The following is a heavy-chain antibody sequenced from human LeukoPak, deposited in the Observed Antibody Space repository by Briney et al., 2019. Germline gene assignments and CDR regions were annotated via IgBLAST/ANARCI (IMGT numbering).Heavy chain of an antibody. J-gene: IGHJ4*02. CDR1: GFTFSSYG. CDR2: ITGSGDST. D-gene: IGHD1-26*01. CDR3: AKDYAAVGDYDC. V-gene: IGHV3-23*01. Sequence: GGSLRLSCAPSGFTFSSYGMSWVRQAPGKGLGWVSAITGSGDSTYYADSVKGRFTISRDNSKNTLYLQMNSLRAEDTAVYYCAKDYAAVGDYDCWGQGTLVTVSS.